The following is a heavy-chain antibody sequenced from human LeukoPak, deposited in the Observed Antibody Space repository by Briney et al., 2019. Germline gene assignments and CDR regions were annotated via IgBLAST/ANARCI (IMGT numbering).Heavy chain of an antibody. V-gene: IGHV1-8*01. Sequence: ASVKVSCKASGYTFTSYDINWVRQATGQGLEWMGWMNPNSGNTGYAQKFQGRVTMTRNTSISTAYMELSSLRSDDTAVYYCASYYYDSSGYYYFDYWGQGTLVTVSS. CDR3: ASYYYDSSGYYYFDY. CDR2: MNPNSGNT. CDR1: GYTFTSYD. D-gene: IGHD3-22*01. J-gene: IGHJ4*02.